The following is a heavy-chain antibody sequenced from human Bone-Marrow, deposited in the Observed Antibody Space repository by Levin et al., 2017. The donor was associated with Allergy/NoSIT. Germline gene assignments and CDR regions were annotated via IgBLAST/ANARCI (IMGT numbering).Heavy chain of an antibody. Sequence: GESLKISCEASGFTFSSYSMNWVRQAPGKGLEWVSSIDSSNTYIYYADSVKGRFTISRDNAKNSLYLQMNSLRAEDTAVYFCARDEEGCSGGNCYSGGSFDYWGRGTLVTVSS. D-gene: IGHD2-15*01. CDR2: IDSSNTYI. J-gene: IGHJ4*02. CDR3: ARDEEGCSGGNCYSGGSFDY. V-gene: IGHV3-21*01. CDR1: GFTFSSYS.